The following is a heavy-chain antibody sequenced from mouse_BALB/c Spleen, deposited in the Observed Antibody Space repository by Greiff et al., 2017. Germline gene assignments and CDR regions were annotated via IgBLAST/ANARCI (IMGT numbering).Heavy chain of an antibody. V-gene: IGHV7-3*02. CDR1: GFTFTDYY. CDR2: IRNKANGYTT. J-gene: IGHJ2*01. Sequence: DVKLVESGGGLVQPGGSLRLSCATSGFTFTDYYMSWVRQPPGKALEWLGFIRNKANGYTTEYSASVKGRFTISRDNSQSILYLQMNTLRAEDSATYYCARDIGYYGYFDYWGQGTTLTVSS. D-gene: IGHD1-1*01. CDR3: ARDIGYYGYFDY.